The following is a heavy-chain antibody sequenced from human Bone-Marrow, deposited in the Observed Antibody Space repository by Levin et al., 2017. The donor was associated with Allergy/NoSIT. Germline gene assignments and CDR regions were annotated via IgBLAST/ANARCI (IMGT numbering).Heavy chain of an antibody. D-gene: IGHD3-22*01. CDR3: SVVTDY. V-gene: IGHV3-49*03. Sequence: GVLRLSCTASGFTFGDYIMSWFRQAPGKGLEWVGFIRNKASGGTTEYAASVKGRFTISRDDSKSIAYLQMNSLKIEDTAVYYCSVVTDYWGQGTLVTVSS. CDR1: GFTFGDYI. CDR2: IRNKASGGTT. J-gene: IGHJ4*02.